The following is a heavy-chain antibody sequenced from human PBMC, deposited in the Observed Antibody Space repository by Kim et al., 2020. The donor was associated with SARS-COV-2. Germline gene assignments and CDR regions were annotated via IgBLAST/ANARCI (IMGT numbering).Heavy chain of an antibody. D-gene: IGHD6-13*01. J-gene: IGHJ4*02. V-gene: IGHV4-34*01. CDR3: ARGRFGIAAAGKDY. Sequence: NPALKSRVTISVDTSKNQFSLKLSSVTAADTAVYYCARGRFGIAAAGKDYWGQGTLVTVSS.